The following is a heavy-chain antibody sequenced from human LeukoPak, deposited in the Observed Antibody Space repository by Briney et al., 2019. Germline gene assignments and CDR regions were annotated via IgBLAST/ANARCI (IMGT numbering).Heavy chain of an antibody. CDR1: GYTFTSYY. V-gene: IGHV1-46*01. D-gene: IGHD3-9*01. Sequence: ASVKVSCKASGYTFTSYYMNWVRQAPGQGLEWMGIINPSGGSTSYAQKFQGRVTMTRDTSTSTVYMELSSLRSEDTAVYYCASAPRIRYFDWLSSPFDYWGQGTLVTVSS. J-gene: IGHJ4*02. CDR2: INPSGGST. CDR3: ASAPRIRYFDWLSSPFDY.